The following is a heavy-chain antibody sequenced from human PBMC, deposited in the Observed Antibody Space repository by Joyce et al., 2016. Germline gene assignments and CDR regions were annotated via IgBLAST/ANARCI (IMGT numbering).Heavy chain of an antibody. J-gene: IGHJ4*02. Sequence: EVQLLESGGGLAKPGGSLRLSCAVSGFTFGRHTMNWVRQAPGKGLEWISSITSLGTYVFYADSVKGRFTSSRDNAKNLLHLQMDSLRAEDTAVYYCARDHQLSTPPFDYWGQGVLVTVSS. CDR2: ITSLGTYV. V-gene: IGHV3-21*06. D-gene: IGHD2-15*01. CDR3: ARDHQLSTPPFDY. CDR1: GFTFGRHT.